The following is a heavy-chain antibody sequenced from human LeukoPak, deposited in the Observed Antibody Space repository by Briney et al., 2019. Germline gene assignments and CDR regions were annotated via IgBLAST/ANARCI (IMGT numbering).Heavy chain of an antibody. CDR1: AYTFTGYY. V-gene: IGHV1-2*02. CDR2: INPDSGGT. Sequence: ASVKVSCKASAYTFTGYYMHWVRQAPGQGPEWMGWINPDSGGTNYAQKFQGRVTMTRDTSISTAYMEVSRLRSDDTAVYYCAIAGSGWYGNFDYWGQGTLVTVSS. J-gene: IGHJ4*02. CDR3: AIAGSGWYGNFDY. D-gene: IGHD6-19*01.